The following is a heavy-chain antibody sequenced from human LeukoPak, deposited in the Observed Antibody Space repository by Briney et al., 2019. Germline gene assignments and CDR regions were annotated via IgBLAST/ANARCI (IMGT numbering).Heavy chain of an antibody. J-gene: IGHJ5*02. CDR1: GGSVSSGSYY. Sequence: SETLSLTCTVSGGSVSSGSYYWSWIRQPPGKGLEWIGEINHSGSTNYNPSLKSRVTISVDTSKNQFSLKLSSVTAADTAVYYCARGEVVVAATQVTWFDPWGQGALVTVSS. CDR3: ARGEVVVAATQVTWFDP. D-gene: IGHD2-15*01. V-gene: IGHV4-61*01. CDR2: INHSGST.